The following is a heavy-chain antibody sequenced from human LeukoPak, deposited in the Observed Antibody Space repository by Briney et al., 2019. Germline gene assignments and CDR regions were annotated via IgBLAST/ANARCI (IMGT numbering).Heavy chain of an antibody. Sequence: GASVKVSCKASGYTFTSYYMHWVRQALGQGLGWMGIFNPSGGSTSYAQKFQGRVTMTRDTSTSTVYMELSSLRSEDTAVYYCARTGYSSSWYYPPIDYWGQGTLVTVSS. CDR2: FNPSGGST. CDR3: ARTGYSSSWYYPPIDY. CDR1: GYTFTSYY. V-gene: IGHV1-46*01. D-gene: IGHD6-13*01. J-gene: IGHJ4*02.